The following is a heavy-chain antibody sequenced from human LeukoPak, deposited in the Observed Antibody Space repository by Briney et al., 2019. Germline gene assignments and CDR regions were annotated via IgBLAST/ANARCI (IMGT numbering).Heavy chain of an antibody. CDR3: AKDRSYYQGAGAGGD. D-gene: IGHD2-21*01. CDR2: ISGSGGST. J-gene: IGHJ4*02. Sequence: WIRQPPGKGLEWVSAISGSGGSTYYADSVKGRFTISRDNSKNTLYLQMNSLRAEDTAVYYCAKDRSYYQGAGAGGDWGQGTLVTASS. V-gene: IGHV3-23*01.